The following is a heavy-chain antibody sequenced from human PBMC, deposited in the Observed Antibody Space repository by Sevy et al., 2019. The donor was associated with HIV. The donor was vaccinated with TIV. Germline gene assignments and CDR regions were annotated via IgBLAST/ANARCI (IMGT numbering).Heavy chain of an antibody. CDR1: GYTFTSYY. Sequence: ASVKVSCKASGYTFTSYYMHWVRQAPGQGLEWMGIINPSGGSTSYEQKFQGRVTMTRETSTSTVYMELSSLRSEDTAVYYCAGDQTRYCSSTSCYEFDYWGQGTLVTVSS. J-gene: IGHJ4*02. CDR2: INPSGGST. V-gene: IGHV1-46*01. D-gene: IGHD2-2*01. CDR3: AGDQTRYCSSTSCYEFDY.